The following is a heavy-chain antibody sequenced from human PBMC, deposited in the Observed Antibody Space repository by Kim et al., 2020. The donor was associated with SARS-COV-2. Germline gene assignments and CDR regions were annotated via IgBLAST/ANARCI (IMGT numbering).Heavy chain of an antibody. D-gene: IGHD3-22*01. CDR1: GFTFSSYG. V-gene: IGHV3-33*01. J-gene: IGHJ4*02. CDR2: IWYDGSNK. CDR3: ARQGDDSSGYYSDY. Sequence: GGSLRLSCAASGFTFSSYGMHWVRQAPGKGLEWVAVIWYDGSNKYYADSVKGRFTISRDNSQNTLWLQMNSLRAEDTAVYYCARQGDDSSGYYSDYWGQGTLVTVSS.